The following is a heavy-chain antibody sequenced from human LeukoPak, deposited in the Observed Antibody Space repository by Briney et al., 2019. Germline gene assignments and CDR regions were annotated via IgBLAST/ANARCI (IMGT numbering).Heavy chain of an antibody. V-gene: IGHV1-69*06. J-gene: IGHJ6*04. D-gene: IGHD3-10*01. CDR3: ARGLLWFGEYYYYYGMDV. CDR2: IFPIFGTA. Sequence: ASVKVSCKASGGTFSSYAISWVRQAPGQGLEWMGGIFPIFGTANYAQKFQGRVTITADKSTSTAYMELSSLRSEDTAVYYCARGLLWFGEYYYYYGMDVWGKGTTVTVSS. CDR1: GGTFSSYA.